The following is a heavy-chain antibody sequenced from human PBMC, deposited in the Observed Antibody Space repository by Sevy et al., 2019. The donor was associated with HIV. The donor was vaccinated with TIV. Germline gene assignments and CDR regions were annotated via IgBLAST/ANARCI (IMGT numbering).Heavy chain of an antibody. CDR1: GYTLTGFS. CDR3: ATTKDYYDSSAYPFDY. CDR2: FGPEDDET. V-gene: IGHV1-24*01. D-gene: IGHD3-22*01. J-gene: IGHJ4*02. Sequence: ASVKVSCKVSGYTLTGFSMHWVRQAPGKGLEWMATFGPEDDETIYAQKFQGRVTMTDDTSTDTAYMELGSLRSEDPAVYYCATTKDYYDSSAYPFDYWGQGTLVTVSS.